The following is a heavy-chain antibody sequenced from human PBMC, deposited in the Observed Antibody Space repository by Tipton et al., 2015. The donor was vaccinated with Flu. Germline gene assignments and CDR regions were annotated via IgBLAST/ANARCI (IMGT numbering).Heavy chain of an antibody. CDR1: GGSISSYY. J-gene: IGHJ2*01. V-gene: IGHV4-4*07. Sequence: TLSLTCTASGGSISSYYWSWIRQPAGKGLEWIGRIYTSGSTNYNPSLKSRVTMSVDTSKNQFSLKPSSVTAADTAVYYCAKSGSYQSYWYFDLWGRGTLVTVSS. CDR3: AKSGSYQSYWYFDL. CDR2: IYTSGST. D-gene: IGHD1-26*01.